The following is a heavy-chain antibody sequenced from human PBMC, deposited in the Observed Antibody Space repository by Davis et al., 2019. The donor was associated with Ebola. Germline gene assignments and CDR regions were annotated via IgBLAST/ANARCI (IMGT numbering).Heavy chain of an antibody. Sequence: KVSCKGSGYSFPNFWISWVRQMPGKGLEWMGRIDPSDSYTKYSPSFRGYVTISADKSISTAFLQWSSLKASDTAIYYCSHHHLDRSGTALFDYWGQGTLVTVSS. CDR2: IDPSDSYT. D-gene: IGHD3-22*01. V-gene: IGHV5-10-1*01. J-gene: IGHJ4*02. CDR1: GYSFPNFW. CDR3: SHHHLDRSGTALFDY.